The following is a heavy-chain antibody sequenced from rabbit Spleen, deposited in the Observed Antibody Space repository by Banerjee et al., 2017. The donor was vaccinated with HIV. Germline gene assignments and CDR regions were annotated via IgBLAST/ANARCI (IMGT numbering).Heavy chain of an antibody. CDR1: GVSFSDNSY. J-gene: IGHJ6*01. CDR2: IDTDGSGFT. Sequence: SLEESGGDLVKPGASLTLTCIASGVSFSDNSYMCWVRQAPGKGLEWIACIDTDGSGFTYFASWAKGRFTISKTSSTTVTLEVTSLTAADTATYFCARDSGTSFSSYGMDLWGQGTLVTVS. D-gene: IGHD8-1*01. CDR3: ARDSGTSFSSYGMDL. V-gene: IGHV1S40*01.